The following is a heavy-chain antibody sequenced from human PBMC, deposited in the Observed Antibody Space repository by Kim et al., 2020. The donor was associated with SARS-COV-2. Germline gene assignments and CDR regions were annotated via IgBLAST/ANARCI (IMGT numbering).Heavy chain of an antibody. D-gene: IGHD4-17*01. CDR3: AKEELNYGDYVAWAWDY. J-gene: IGHJ4*02. V-gene: IGHV3-30*02. Sequence: VKGRFTISRDNSKNTLYLQMNSLRAEDTAVYYCAKEELNYGDYVAWAWDYWGQGTLVTVSS.